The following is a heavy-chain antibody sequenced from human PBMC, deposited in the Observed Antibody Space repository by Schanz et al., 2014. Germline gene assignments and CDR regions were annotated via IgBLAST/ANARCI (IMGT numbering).Heavy chain of an antibody. CDR3: ARDRRHVEQLVLEWYYAMDV. J-gene: IGHJ6*02. V-gene: IGHV1-18*01. Sequence: QVQLVQSGGEVKTPGASVKVSCKASGYTFTRSGISWVRQAPGQGLEWMGWIGGSDGNTNFAQKFQGRVTMTTDTSTSTAYMELRSLRSDDTDVYYCARDRRHVEQLVLEWYYAMDVWGQGTTVAVSS. D-gene: IGHD6-6*01. CDR2: IGGSDGNT. CDR1: GYTFTRSG.